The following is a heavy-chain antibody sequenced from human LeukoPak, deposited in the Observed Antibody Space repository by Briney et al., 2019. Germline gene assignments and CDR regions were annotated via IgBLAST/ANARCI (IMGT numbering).Heavy chain of an antibody. J-gene: IGHJ5*02. CDR2: ISGSGGST. CDR1: GFTFSSYA. V-gene: IGHV3-23*01. Sequence: GGSLRLACAASGFTFSSYAMSWVRQAPGKGLEWVSAISGSGGSTYYADSVKGRFTISRDNSKNTLYLQMNSLRAEDTAVYYCAKGGSYYTSSWFDPWGQGTLVTVSS. D-gene: IGHD3-10*01. CDR3: AKGGSYYTSSWFDP.